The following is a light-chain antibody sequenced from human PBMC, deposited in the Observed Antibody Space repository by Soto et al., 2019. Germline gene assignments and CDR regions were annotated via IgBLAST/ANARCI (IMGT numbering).Light chain of an antibody. CDR2: EVS. J-gene: IGLJ3*02. CDR1: SSDVGGFNY. Sequence: QSALTQPASVSGSPGQSITISCTGTSSDVGGFNYVSWFQHYPGKAPKLMIYEVSNRPSGVSNRFSGSKSGNTASLTISGLQAEDEADYYCSSYTTANTLMFGGGTKLTVL. CDR3: SSYTTANTLM. V-gene: IGLV2-14*01.